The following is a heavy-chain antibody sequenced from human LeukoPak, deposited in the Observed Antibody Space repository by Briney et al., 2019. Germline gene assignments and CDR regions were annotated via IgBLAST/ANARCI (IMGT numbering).Heavy chain of an antibody. D-gene: IGHD2-21*02. CDR1: GLTFRSYA. J-gene: IGHJ6*02. CDR2: ISSTGVST. V-gene: IGHV3-23*01. CDR3: VTERCGGDWYPRADYYFGLDA. Sequence: GGSLRLSCAASGLTFRSYALSWVRQAPERGLEWVAGISSTGVSTYYADSVKGRFTISIDRDKNTMSLQMHSLRAEDTPSYYCVTERCGGDWYPRADYYFGLDAWGQGTTVTVSS.